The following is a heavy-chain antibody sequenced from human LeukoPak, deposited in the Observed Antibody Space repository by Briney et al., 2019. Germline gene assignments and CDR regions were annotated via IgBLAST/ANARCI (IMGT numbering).Heavy chain of an antibody. CDR3: VSFYETY. Sequence: PGRSLRLSCAASGFTFDDYAMHWVRQAPGKGLEWVSGISWNSGSIGHADSVKGRFTISKDNAKNTVYLQMNSLRAEDTAVYYCVSFYETYWGRGTLVTVSS. CDR1: GFTFDDYA. CDR2: ISWNSGSI. V-gene: IGHV3-9*01. J-gene: IGHJ4*02. D-gene: IGHD2/OR15-2a*01.